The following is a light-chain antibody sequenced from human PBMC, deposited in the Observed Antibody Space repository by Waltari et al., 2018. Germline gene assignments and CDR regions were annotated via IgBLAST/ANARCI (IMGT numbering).Light chain of an antibody. CDR2: GAS. Sequence: EIVLTQSPGTLSLSPGERATLSCRASQSVSSSSLAWYQQKPGQAPRLVIYGASSRATGIPDRFSGSGSGTDFTFTISRLEPEDFATYYCQQSYSTLLFTFGPGTKVDIK. J-gene: IGKJ3*01. CDR3: QQSYSTLLFT. CDR1: QSVSSSS. V-gene: IGKV3-20*01.